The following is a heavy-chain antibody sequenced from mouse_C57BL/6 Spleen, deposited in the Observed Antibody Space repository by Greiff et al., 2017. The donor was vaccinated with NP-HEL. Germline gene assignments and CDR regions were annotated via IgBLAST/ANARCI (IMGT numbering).Heavy chain of an antibody. CDR3: ARVPLWYFDV. Sequence: EVKLVESEGGLVQPGSSMKLSCTASGFTFSDYYMAWVRQVPEKGLEWVANINYDGSSTYYLDSLKSRFIISRDNAKNILYLQMSSLKSEDTATYYCARVPLWYFDVWGTGTTVTVSS. J-gene: IGHJ1*03. CDR2: INYDGSST. CDR1: GFTFSDYY. V-gene: IGHV5-16*01.